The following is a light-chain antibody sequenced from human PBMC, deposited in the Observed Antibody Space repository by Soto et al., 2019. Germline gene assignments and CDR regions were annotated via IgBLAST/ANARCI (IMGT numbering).Light chain of an antibody. V-gene: IGKV2-28*01. CDR3: MKALESPVT. CDR2: LGS. J-gene: IGKJ4*01. CDR1: QSLLRSNGENC. Sequence: EIVMTLSPRSLPVTPGEPASISCKSSQSLLRSNGENCLDWYLQRPGQSPQLLIHLGSSRAAGVPDRFSGSGSGTDFTLRISRVEAEDVGIYYCMKALESPVTFGGGTKVDIK.